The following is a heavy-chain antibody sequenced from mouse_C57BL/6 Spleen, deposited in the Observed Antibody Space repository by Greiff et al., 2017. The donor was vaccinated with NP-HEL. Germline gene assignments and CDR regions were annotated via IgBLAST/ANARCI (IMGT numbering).Heavy chain of an antibody. J-gene: IGHJ3*01. D-gene: IGHD2-5*01. CDR2: ISYDGSN. V-gene: IGHV3-6*01. CDR3: ARDYSNYGGFAY. Sequence: EVKLEESGPGLVKPSQSLSLTCSVTGYSITSGYYWNWIRQFPGNKLEWMGYISYDGSNNYNPSLKNRISITRDTSKNQFFLKLNSVTTEDTATYYCARDYSNYGGFAYWGQGTLVTVSA. CDR1: GYSITSGYY.